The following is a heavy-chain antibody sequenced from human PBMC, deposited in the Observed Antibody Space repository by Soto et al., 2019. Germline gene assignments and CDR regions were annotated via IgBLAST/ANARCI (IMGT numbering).Heavy chain of an antibody. D-gene: IGHD3-10*01. Sequence: EVQLVESGGGLVQPGGSLRLSCSASGFAFSNYVMYWVRQAPGKGLEYVSAMSTNGGRTYYADSVKGRFTISRDNSKNTLYLQMNSLRPEDTAIYYCVKDQTGVDATYFDYWGQGTLVTVSS. CDR2: MSTNGGRT. CDR3: VKDQTGVDATYFDY. V-gene: IGHV3-64D*06. CDR1: GFAFSNYV. J-gene: IGHJ4*02.